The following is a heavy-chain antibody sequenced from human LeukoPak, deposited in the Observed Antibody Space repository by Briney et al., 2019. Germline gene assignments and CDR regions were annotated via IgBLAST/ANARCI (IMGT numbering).Heavy chain of an antibody. Sequence: GSAVNVSYKPSVGSFRSYTIIWVRQAPRQGREWMGRIIPILGIANYAQKFQGRVTITADKSTSTGYMELSSLRSEDSAVYHCARSMLTPRGYEDYWGQGTLVTVSS. J-gene: IGHJ4*02. CDR1: VGSFRSYT. CDR2: IIPILGIA. CDR3: ARSMLTPRGYEDY. D-gene: IGHD3-9*01. V-gene: IGHV1-69*02.